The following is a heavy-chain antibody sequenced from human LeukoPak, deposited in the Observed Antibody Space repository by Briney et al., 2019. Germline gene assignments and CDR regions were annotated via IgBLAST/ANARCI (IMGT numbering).Heavy chain of an antibody. CDR2: IYSGGTT. D-gene: IGHD5-24*01. J-gene: IGHJ3*01. Sequence: PGGSLRLSCAASGFTFSNYGMHWVRQAPGKGLEWVSVIYSGGTTYYVDSVKGRFTISRDNSKNTLYLQTNTLRAEDTAVYYCARRDGYNFGGGFDVWGQGTMVTVSS. CDR3: ARRDGYNFGGGFDV. CDR1: GFTFSNYG. V-gene: IGHV3-66*04.